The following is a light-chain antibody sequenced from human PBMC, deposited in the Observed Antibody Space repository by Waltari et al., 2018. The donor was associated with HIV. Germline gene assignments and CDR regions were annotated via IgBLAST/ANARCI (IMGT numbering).Light chain of an antibody. V-gene: IGKV1-39*01. Sequence: IQLTQPPSPLSANVGDRVPITCRASHNISYFLNWYQHKPATAPKLLVFGTSSLQTGVPSRFRGSASGTDFSLTINSLHPEDFATYYCQQSFSGFTFGPGTNVD. CDR3: QQSFSGFT. CDR2: GTS. CDR1: HNISYF. J-gene: IGKJ3*01.